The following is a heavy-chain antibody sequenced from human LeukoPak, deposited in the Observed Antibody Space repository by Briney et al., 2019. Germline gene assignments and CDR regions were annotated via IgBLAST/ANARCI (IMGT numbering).Heavy chain of an antibody. CDR3: ARARIMITFGGVFVFGDY. CDR2: IIPIFGTA. J-gene: IGHJ4*02. D-gene: IGHD3-16*02. Sequence: ASVKVSCKASGGTFSSYAISWVRQAPGQGLEWMGGIIPIFGTANYAQKFQGRVTITTDTSTSTAYMELRSLRSDDTAVYYCARARIMITFGGVFVFGDYWGQGTLVTVSS. V-gene: IGHV1-69*05. CDR1: GGTFSSYA.